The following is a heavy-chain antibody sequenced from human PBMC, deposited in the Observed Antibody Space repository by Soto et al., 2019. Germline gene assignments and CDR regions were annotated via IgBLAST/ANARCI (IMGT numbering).Heavy chain of an antibody. V-gene: IGHV1-69*13. D-gene: IGHD1-1*01. CDR2: IIPIFGTA. J-gene: IGHJ6*02. Sequence: SVKVSCKASGCTFSSYAISWVRQAPGQGLEWMGGIIPIFGTANYAQKFQGRVTITADESTSTAYMELSSLRSEDTAVYYCARPLEPLYYYYGMDVWGQGTTVTVSS. CDR3: ARPLEPLYYYYGMDV. CDR1: GCTFSSYA.